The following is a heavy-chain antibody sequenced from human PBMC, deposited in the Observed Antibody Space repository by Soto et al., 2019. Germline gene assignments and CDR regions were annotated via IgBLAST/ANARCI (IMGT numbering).Heavy chain of an antibody. CDR1: GGTFSSYA. CDR2: IIPIFGTA. V-gene: IGHV1-69*13. Sequence: GASVKVSCKASGGTFSSYAISWVRQAPGQGLEWMGGIIPIFGTANYAQKFQGRVTITADESTSTAYMELSSLRSEDTAVYYCARDIGDYYDSSGFDYWGQGTLVTVSS. J-gene: IGHJ4*02. D-gene: IGHD3-22*01. CDR3: ARDIGDYYDSSGFDY.